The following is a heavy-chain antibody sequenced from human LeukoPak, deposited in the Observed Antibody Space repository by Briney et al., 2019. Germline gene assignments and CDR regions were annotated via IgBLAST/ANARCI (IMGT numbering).Heavy chain of an antibody. Sequence: GGSLRLSCAASGFTFSDFSMSWVRQAPGKGLEWLSYISSSSGTIWYADSVKGRFTISRDNSKNTLYLQMDSLRAEDTAVYYCARVTYYYDSSGYSDYWGQGTLVTVSS. CDR3: ARVTYYYDSSGYSDY. CDR2: ISSSSGTI. D-gene: IGHD3-22*01. J-gene: IGHJ4*02. CDR1: GFTFSDFS. V-gene: IGHV3-48*01.